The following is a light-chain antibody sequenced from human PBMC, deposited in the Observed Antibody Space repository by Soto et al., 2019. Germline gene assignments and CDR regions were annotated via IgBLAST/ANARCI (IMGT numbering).Light chain of an antibody. CDR3: QQYDNVPLT. CDR1: QDRSDY. V-gene: IGKV1-33*01. J-gene: IGKJ4*01. Sequence: DIQMTQSPSSLSASVGDRVTITCQASQDRSDYLNWYQQKPGRAPKLLIYDASNLEPGAPSRFSGGGFGTDFSFTISSLQAEDIGTYYCQQYDNVPLTFGGGTKLEIK. CDR2: DAS.